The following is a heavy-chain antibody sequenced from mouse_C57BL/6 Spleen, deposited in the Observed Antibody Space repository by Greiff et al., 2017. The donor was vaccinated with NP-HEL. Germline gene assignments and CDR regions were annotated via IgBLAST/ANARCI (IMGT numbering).Heavy chain of an antibody. Sequence: VQLKQSGPELVKPGASVKIPCKASGYTFTDYNMDWVKQSHGKSLEWIGDINPNNGGTIYNQKFKGKATLTVDKSSSTAYMELRSLTSEDTAVYYCARGEDDYDAMDYWGQGTSVTVSS. CDR1: GYTFTDYN. J-gene: IGHJ4*01. CDR3: ARGEDDYDAMDY. CDR2: INPNNGGT. V-gene: IGHV1-18*01.